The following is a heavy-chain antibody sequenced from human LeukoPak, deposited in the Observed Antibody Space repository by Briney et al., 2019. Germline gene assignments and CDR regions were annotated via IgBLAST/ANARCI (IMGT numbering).Heavy chain of an antibody. V-gene: IGHV4-39*01. CDR2: IYYSGST. Sequence: SETLSLTCTVSGGSISSSSYYWGWIRQPPGKGLEWIGSIYYSGSTYYNPSLKSRVTISVDTSKNQFSLKLSSVTAADTAVYYCARLENYCSGGSCYLLPVDYWGQGTLVTVSS. J-gene: IGHJ4*02. CDR3: ARLENYCSGGSCYLLPVDY. D-gene: IGHD2-15*01. CDR1: GGSISSSSYY.